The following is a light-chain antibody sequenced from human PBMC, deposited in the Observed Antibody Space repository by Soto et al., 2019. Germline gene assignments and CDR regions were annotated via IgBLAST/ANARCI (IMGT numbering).Light chain of an antibody. CDR3: QKHDGVPL. CDR2: DAS. CDR1: QDISNH. V-gene: IGKV1-33*01. Sequence: DIQLTQSPSSLSASVGDRVTITCQASQDISNHLNWYQQKPGKAPNLLIYDASDLETGVTSKFSGGGSGTFFSFTIHSLQPEDIATYYCQKHDGVPLFGPGTKVEIK. J-gene: IGKJ3*01.